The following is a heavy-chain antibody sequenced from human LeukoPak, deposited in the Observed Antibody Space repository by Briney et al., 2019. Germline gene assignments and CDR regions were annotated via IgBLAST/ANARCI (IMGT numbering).Heavy chain of an antibody. Sequence: EPLSLTCTVSGGSITSYYWSWIRQPAGKGLKWIGRIYTSGSTNYNPSLKSRVTMSVDTSKNQLSLKLSSVTAADTAVYYCARDGGSPAYFQHWGQGTLVTVSS. CDR1: GGSITSYY. J-gene: IGHJ1*01. V-gene: IGHV4-4*07. CDR2: IYTSGST. CDR3: ARDGGSPAYFQH. D-gene: IGHD2-15*01.